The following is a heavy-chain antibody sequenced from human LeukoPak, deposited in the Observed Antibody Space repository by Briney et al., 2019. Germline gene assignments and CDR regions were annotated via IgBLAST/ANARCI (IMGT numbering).Heavy chain of an antibody. Sequence: GGTLRLSCAASGFTFSSYSMNWVRQAPGKGLEWVSYISSSTNTIYYADSVKGRFTISRDNAKNSLFLQMNSLRDEDTAVYYCARGGYGANDDAFDIWGQGTMVTVSS. V-gene: IGHV3-48*02. J-gene: IGHJ3*02. CDR1: GFTFSSYS. D-gene: IGHD4-23*01. CDR3: ARGGYGANDDAFDI. CDR2: ISSSTNTI.